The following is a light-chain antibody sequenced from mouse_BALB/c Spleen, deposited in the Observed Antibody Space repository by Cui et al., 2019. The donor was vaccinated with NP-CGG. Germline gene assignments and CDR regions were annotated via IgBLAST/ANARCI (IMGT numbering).Light chain of an antibody. J-gene: IGLJ1*01. CDR2: GTN. CDR3: ALWYSNHWV. Sequence: AVVTQKSALTPSPVEPVKLTCRSRTGAVTTSNYANRVQEKPDHLFTGLIGGTNNRAPGVPARFSGYLIGDKAALTITGAQTEDEAIYFCALWYSNHWVFGGGTKLTVL. CDR1: TGAVTTSNY. V-gene: IGLV1*01.